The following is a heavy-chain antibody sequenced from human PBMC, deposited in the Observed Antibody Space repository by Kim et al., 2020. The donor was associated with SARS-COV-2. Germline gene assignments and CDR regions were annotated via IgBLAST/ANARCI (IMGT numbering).Heavy chain of an antibody. CDR3: AREGGADSSSWYEGYYFDY. CDR2: IYYSGST. Sequence: SETLSLTCTVSGGSISSSSYYWGWIRQPPGKGLEWIGSIYYSGSTYYNPSLKSRVTISVDTSKNQFSLKLSSVTAADTAVYYCAREGGADSSSWYEGYYFDYWGQGTLVTVSS. D-gene: IGHD6-13*01. V-gene: IGHV4-39*07. CDR1: GGSISSSSYY. J-gene: IGHJ4*02.